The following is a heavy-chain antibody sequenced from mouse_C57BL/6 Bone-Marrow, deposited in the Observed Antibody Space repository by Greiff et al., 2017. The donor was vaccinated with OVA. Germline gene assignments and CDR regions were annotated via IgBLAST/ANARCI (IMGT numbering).Heavy chain of an antibody. CDR1: GFTFSDYG. V-gene: IGHV5-17*01. CDR2: ISSGSSTI. CDR3: ARFPLFAY. Sequence: EVNVVESGGGLVKPGGSLKLSCAASGFTFSDYGMHWVRQAPEKGLEWVAYISSGSSTIYYADTVKGRFTISRDNAKNTLLLQMTSLRSEDTAMYYCARFPLFAYWGQGTLVTVSA. J-gene: IGHJ3*01.